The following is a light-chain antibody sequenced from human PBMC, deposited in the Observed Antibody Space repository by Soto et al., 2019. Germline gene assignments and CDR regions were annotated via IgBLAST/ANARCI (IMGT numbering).Light chain of an antibody. CDR2: GAS. J-gene: IGKJ2*01. CDR3: QQYNNWYT. Sequence: EVVMTQSPATLSVSPGERATLSCRASQSVSSNLAWYQQKPGQAPRLLIYGASTRATGIPARFSGSGFGTEFTIAISSLQSEDFAVYYCQQYNNWYTFGQGTKLEIK. CDR1: QSVSSN. V-gene: IGKV3-15*01.